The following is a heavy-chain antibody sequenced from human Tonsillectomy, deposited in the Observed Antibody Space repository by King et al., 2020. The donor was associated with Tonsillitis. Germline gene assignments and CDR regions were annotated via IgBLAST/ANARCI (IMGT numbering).Heavy chain of an antibody. D-gene: IGHD2-21*02. CDR3: ARGAGGIVVVTATPFDY. CDR1: GGSFSGYY. J-gene: IGHJ4*02. V-gene: IGHV4-34*01. CDR2: INHSGST. Sequence: VQLQQWGAGLLKPSETLSLTCAVYGGSFSGYYWSWIRQPPGKGLEWIGEINHSGSTNYNPSLKSRVTISIDTSKYQFSLNLSSVTAADTAVNYCARGAGGIVVVTATPFDYWGQGTLVTVSS.